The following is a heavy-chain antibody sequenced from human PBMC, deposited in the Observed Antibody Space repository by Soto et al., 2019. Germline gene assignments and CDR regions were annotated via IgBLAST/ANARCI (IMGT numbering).Heavy chain of an antibody. D-gene: IGHD5-18*01. CDR1: GGTFSSYA. CDR3: AIDLRGYSYGCRAFDI. CDR2: IIPIFGTA. Sequence: SVKVSCKASGGTFSSYAISWVRQAPGQGLEWMGGIIPIFGTANYAQKFQGRVTITADESTSTAYMELSSLRSEDTAVYYCAIDLRGYSYGCRAFDIWGQGTMVTVSS. V-gene: IGHV1-69*13. J-gene: IGHJ3*02.